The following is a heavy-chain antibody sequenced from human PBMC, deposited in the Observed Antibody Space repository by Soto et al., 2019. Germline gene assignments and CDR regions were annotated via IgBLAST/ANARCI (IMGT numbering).Heavy chain of an antibody. J-gene: IGHJ1*01. D-gene: IGHD6-13*01. CDR1: GGSISSSSYY. Sequence: TSETLSLTCTVSGGSISSSSYYWGWIRQPPGKGLEWIGSIYYSGSTYYNPSLKSRVTISVDTSKNQFSLKLSSVTAADTAVYYCASYYSSSWFEYFQHWGQGTLVTVSS. V-gene: IGHV4-39*01. CDR2: IYYSGST. CDR3: ASYYSSSWFEYFQH.